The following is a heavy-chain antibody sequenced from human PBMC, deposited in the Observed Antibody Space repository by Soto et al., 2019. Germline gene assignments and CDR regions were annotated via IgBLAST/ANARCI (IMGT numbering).Heavy chain of an antibody. J-gene: IGHJ6*02. Sequence: QVQLVQSGAEVKKPGSSVKVSCKASGGTFSSYAISWVRQAPGQGLEWMGGIIPIFGTANYAQKFQGRVTITADESTSTAYMELSSLRSEDTAVYYCAYKQDVCGGGPGFGMDDWGQGTTVTVSS. CDR2: IIPIFGTA. CDR3: AYKQDVCGGGPGFGMDD. D-gene: IGHD2-21*01. CDR1: GGTFSSYA. V-gene: IGHV1-69*12.